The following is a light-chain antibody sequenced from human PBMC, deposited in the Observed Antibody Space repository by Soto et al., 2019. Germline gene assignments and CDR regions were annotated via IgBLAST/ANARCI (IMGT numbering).Light chain of an antibody. Sequence: DIVMTQSPDSLAVSLGERATINCKSSQSILYSSNNKHYLAWYQQKPGQPPKLLIYWASTRESGVPDRFSGSGSGTDFTLTISSLQAEDVAVYYCQQYYSTPQLTFGGGTKVDIK. CDR1: QSILYSSNNKHY. CDR3: QQYYSTPQLT. J-gene: IGKJ4*01. CDR2: WAS. V-gene: IGKV4-1*01.